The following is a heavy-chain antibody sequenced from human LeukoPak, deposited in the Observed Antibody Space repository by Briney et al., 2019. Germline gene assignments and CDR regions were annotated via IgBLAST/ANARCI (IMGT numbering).Heavy chain of an antibody. CDR1: GFTFSSYA. D-gene: IGHD1-26*01. J-gene: IGHJ4*02. V-gene: IGHV3-30*04. Sequence: GGSLRLSCAASGFTFSSYAIHWVRQAPGKGLEWVALISYDGSTKYSTDSVKGRFTISRDNSKNTLYLQMNSLRPEDTAVYYCAKGDTTWELPHDYWGQGTLVTVSS. CDR3: AKGDTTWELPHDY. CDR2: ISYDGSTK.